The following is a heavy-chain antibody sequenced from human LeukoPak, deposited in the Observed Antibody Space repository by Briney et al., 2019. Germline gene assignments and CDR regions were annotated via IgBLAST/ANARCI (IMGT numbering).Heavy chain of an antibody. J-gene: IGHJ3*02. D-gene: IGHD3-22*01. V-gene: IGHV3-48*04. CDR3: ARDRGEKWLPLKGAFDI. CDR1: GFTFSSYS. CDR2: ISSSSSTI. Sequence: GSLRLSCAASGFTFSSYSMNWVRQAPGKGLEWASYISSSSSTIYYADSVKGRFTIPRDNAKNSLYLQMNSLRAEDTAVYYCARDRGEKWLPLKGAFDIWGQGTMVTVSS.